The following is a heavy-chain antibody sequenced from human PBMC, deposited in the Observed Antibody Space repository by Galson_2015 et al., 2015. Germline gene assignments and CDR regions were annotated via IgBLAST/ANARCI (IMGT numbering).Heavy chain of an antibody. Sequence: SVKVSCKASGGTFSSYTISWVRQAPGQGLEWMGRIIPILGIANYAQKFQGRVTITADKSTSTAFMELSSLRSEDTAVYYCARAPAYSGSNWEPYYYYGMDVWGQGTTVTVSS. CDR2: IIPILGIA. CDR1: GGTFSSYT. V-gene: IGHV1-69*02. CDR3: ARAPAYSGSNWEPYYYYGMDV. D-gene: IGHD1-26*01. J-gene: IGHJ6*02.